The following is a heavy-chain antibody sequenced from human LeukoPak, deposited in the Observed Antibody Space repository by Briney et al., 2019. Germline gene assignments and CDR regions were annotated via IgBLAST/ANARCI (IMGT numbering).Heavy chain of an antibody. J-gene: IGHJ6*02. CDR2: IYYSGST. V-gene: IGHV4-39*02. Sequence: PSETLSLTCTVSGGSISSSSYYWGWIRQPPGKGLEWIGSIYYSGSTYYNPSLKSRVTISVDTSKNQFSLKLSSVTAADTAVYYCARDSPMTTVTTLTGLYAYGMDVWGQGTTVTVSS. D-gene: IGHD4-17*01. CDR3: ARDSPMTTVTTLTGLYAYGMDV. CDR1: GGSISSSSYY.